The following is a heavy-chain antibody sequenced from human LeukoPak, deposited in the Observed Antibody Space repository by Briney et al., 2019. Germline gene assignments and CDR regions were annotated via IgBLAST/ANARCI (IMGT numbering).Heavy chain of an antibody. CDR1: AFTFSSYT. D-gene: IGHD3-10*01. CDR2: ISSSGTYI. CDR3: ARGSHCGEGFDY. V-gene: IGHV3-21*01. J-gene: IGHJ4*02. Sequence: GGSLRLSCAASAFTFSSYTMNRVRQAPGKGLEWVSSISSSGTYIYSADSVKGRFTISRDNAKNSLYLQMNSLRAEDTAVYYCARGSHCGEGFDYWGQGTLVTVSS.